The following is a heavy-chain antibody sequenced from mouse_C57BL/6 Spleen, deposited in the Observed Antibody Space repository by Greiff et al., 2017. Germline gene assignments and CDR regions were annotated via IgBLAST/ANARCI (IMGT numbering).Heavy chain of an antibody. CDR1: GFTFSDYY. J-gene: IGHJ4*01. Sequence: EVMLVESEGGLVQPGSSMKLSCTASGFTFSDYYMAWVRQVPEKGLEWVANINYDGSSTYYLDSLKSRFIISRDNAKNILYLQRSSLNSEDTATYYCARAGGSSYKGDYAMDYWGQGTSVTVSS. V-gene: IGHV5-16*01. CDR3: ARAGGSSYKGDYAMDY. CDR2: INYDGSST. D-gene: IGHD1-1*01.